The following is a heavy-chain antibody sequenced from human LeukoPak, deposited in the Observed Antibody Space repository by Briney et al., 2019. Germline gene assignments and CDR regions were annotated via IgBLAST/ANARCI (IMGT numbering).Heavy chain of an antibody. Sequence: SETLSLTCAVYGGSFSGYYWSWIRQPPGKGLEWIGEINHSGSTNYNPSLKSRVTISVDTSKNQFSLKLSSVTAADTAMYYCARGGDIVVVVAATPGGAFDIWGQGTMVTVSS. J-gene: IGHJ3*02. CDR2: INHSGST. D-gene: IGHD2-15*01. CDR1: GGSFSGYY. CDR3: ARGGDIVVVVAATPGGAFDI. V-gene: IGHV4-34*01.